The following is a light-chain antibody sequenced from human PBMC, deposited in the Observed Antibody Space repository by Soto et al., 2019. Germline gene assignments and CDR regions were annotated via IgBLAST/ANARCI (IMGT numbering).Light chain of an antibody. CDR3: QSYDIRLSAWV. V-gene: IGLV1-40*01. CDR1: SSNIGAGYP. CDR2: G. J-gene: IGLJ3*02. Sequence: QSVLTQPPSVSGAPGQRVTISCTGSSSNIGAGYPVHWYQQLPGTAPKLLVAGNRPSGVPDRFSVSKSGASASLAITGLHAEDEADYYCQSYDIRLSAWVFGGGTKVTVL.